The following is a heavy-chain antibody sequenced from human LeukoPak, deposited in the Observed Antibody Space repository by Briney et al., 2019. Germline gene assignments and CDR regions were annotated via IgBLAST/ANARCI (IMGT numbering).Heavy chain of an antibody. V-gene: IGHV1-2*02. CDR2: INPNSGGT. D-gene: IGHD1-7*01. J-gene: IGHJ5*02. CDR3: TRDHQLPLLGWFDP. Sequence: ASVKVSCKASGYTFTDYYIHWVRQAPGQGLEWMGWINPNSGGTNYAQKFQGRVTMTRDTSISTAYMELSRLRSDDTAVFYCTRDHQLPLLGWFDPWGQGTLVTVSS. CDR1: GYTFTDYY.